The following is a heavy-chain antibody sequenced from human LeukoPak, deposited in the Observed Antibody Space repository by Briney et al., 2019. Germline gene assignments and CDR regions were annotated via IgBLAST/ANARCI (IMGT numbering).Heavy chain of an antibody. Sequence: GGSLRLSCAASGFTFSSYGMHWVRQAPGKGLEWVAVIWYGGSNKYYADSVKGRFTISRDNSKNTLYLQMNSLGAEDTAVYYCARAQYYYDSSGYFDYWGQGTLVTVSS. CDR3: ARAQYYYDSSGYFDY. J-gene: IGHJ4*02. CDR2: IWYGGSNK. D-gene: IGHD3-22*01. CDR1: GFTFSSYG. V-gene: IGHV3-33*01.